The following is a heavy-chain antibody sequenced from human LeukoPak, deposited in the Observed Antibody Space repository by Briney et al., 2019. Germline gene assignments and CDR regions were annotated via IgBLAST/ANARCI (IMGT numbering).Heavy chain of an antibody. CDR1: GFTFSSYG. J-gene: IGHJ6*03. CDR3: ARDRAVAGTGYYYYYYMDV. D-gene: IGHD6-19*01. Sequence: GGSLRLSCAASGFTFSSYGMHWVRQAPGKGLEWVAFIRYDGSNKYYADSVKGRFTISRDNSKNTLYLQMNSLRAEDTAVYYCARDRAVAGTGYYYYYYMDVWGKGTTVTVSS. V-gene: IGHV3-30*02. CDR2: IRYDGSNK.